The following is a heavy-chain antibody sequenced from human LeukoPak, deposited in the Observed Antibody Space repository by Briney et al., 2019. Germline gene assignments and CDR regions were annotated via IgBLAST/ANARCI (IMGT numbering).Heavy chain of an antibody. J-gene: IGHJ6*02. D-gene: IGHD5-18*01. CDR3: ARDDSRYSYGRIYYYGMDV. Sequence: PGGSLRLSCAASGFTFSSYSMNWVRQAPGKGLEWVSSISSSSSYIYSADSVKGRFTISRDNAKNSLYLQMNSLRAEDTAVYYCARDDSRYSYGRIYYYGMDVWGQGTTVTVSS. V-gene: IGHV3-21*01. CDR2: ISSSSSYI. CDR1: GFTFSSYS.